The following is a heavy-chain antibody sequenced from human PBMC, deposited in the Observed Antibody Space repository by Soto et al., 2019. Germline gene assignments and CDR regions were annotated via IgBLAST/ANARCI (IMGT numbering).Heavy chain of an antibody. CDR2: IYYSGTT. Sequence: SETLSLTCTVSGGSISNYYWTWIRQPPGKGLEWIGYIYYSGTTNYNPSLKSRVTISVDTSKNQFSLKLSSVTAADTAVYYCTGGYNFDYWCQGTLVTVSS. CDR3: TGGYNFDY. CDR1: GGSISNYY. J-gene: IGHJ4*01. V-gene: IGHV4-59*01. D-gene: IGHD5-12*01.